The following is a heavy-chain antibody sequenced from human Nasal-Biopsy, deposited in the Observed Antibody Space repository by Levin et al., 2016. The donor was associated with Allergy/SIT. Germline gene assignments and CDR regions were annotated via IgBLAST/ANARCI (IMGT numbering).Heavy chain of an antibody. CDR3: ARGLRDFGTNYFDY. D-gene: IGHD3-10*01. CDR2: IFHSGSI. CDR1: GGSISSSNW. V-gene: IGHV4-4*02. Sequence: SETLSLTCAVSGGSISSSNWWSWVRQPPGKGLEWIGEIFHSGSINYKSSLKSRVTISVDTSKNQFSLKLTSVTAADTAVYFCARGLRDFGTNYFDYWGQGTLVTVSS. J-gene: IGHJ4*02.